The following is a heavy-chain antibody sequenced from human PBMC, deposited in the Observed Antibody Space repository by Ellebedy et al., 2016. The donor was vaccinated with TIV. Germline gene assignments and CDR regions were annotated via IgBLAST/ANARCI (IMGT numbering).Heavy chain of an antibody. Sequence: GGSLRLSCAASGFTFSSNGIHWVRQAAGKGLEWVALISKDGSIKDYSDSVKGRFTISRDNSKNTVYLEMNSLRAEDTAVYYCAKDRASCWSLDYWGQGTLVTVSS. CDR1: GFTFSSNG. D-gene: IGHD2-2*01. CDR3: AKDRASCWSLDY. J-gene: IGHJ4*02. V-gene: IGHV3-30*18. CDR2: ISKDGSIK.